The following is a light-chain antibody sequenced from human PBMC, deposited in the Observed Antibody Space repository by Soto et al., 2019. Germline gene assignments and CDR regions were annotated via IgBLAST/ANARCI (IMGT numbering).Light chain of an antibody. V-gene: IGKV1-39*01. Sequence: DIQMTQSPSSLSASVGDRVTITCRASQNIATYLNWYQQTPANAPTLLIYTASTLESGVPSRFSGSGSGTDFTLTISSLEPEDFAAFYCQQCYNSPRTFGGGTKVEI. J-gene: IGKJ4*01. CDR1: QNIATY. CDR3: QQCYNSPRT. CDR2: TAS.